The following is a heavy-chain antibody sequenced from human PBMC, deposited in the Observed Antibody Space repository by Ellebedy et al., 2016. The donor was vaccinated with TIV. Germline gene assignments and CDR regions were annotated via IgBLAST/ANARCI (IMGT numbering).Heavy chain of an antibody. CDR2: ISGSGGST. V-gene: IGHV3-23*01. CDR3: AKDPAGGSGVWRYYYYGMDV. Sequence: GGSLRLSXAASGFTFSSYAMSWVRQAPGKGLEWVSAISGSGGSTYYADSVKGRFTISRDNSKNTLYLQMNSLRAEDTAVYYCAKDPAGGSGVWRYYYYGMDVWGQGTTVTVSS. CDR1: GFTFSSYA. D-gene: IGHD3-10*01. J-gene: IGHJ6*02.